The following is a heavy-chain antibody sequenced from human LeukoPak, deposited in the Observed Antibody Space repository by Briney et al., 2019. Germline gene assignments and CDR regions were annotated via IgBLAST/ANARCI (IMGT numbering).Heavy chain of an antibody. J-gene: IGHJ6*02. CDR2: ISSSSSTI. CDR3: ATIAEWLIYYYGMDV. CDR1: GFTFSSYS. D-gene: IGHD3-3*01. Sequence: GGSLRLSCAASGFTFSSYSMNWVRQAPGKGLEWVSYISSSSSTIYYADSVKGRFTISRDNAKNSLYLQMNSLRAEDTAVYYCATIAEWLIYYYGMDVWGQGTTVIVSS. V-gene: IGHV3-48*01.